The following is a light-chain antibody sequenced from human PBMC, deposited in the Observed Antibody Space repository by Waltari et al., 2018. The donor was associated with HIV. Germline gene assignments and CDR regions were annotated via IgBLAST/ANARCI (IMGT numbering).Light chain of an antibody. V-gene: IGKV4-1*01. CDR3: QQYYSNFLT. CDR2: WAS. Sequence: DIVMTQSPDSLAVSLGERATINCKSSQSVLYNSNNKNYLAWYQQKPGQPPKLLIFWASARESGVPDRFSGSGSGTDFTLTISSLQAEDVAVYYCQQYYSNFLTFGGGTRVEIK. J-gene: IGKJ4*01. CDR1: QSVLYNSNNKNY.